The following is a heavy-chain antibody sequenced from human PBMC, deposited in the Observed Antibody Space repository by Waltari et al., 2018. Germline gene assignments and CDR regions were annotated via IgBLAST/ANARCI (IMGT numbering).Heavy chain of an antibody. D-gene: IGHD3-3*01. J-gene: IGHJ3*02. Sequence: EVQLVQSGAEVKKPGESLKISCKGSGYSFTSYWIGWVRQMPGKGLEWMGITYLVDSDTGYSPSFQGQVTISADKSISTAYLQWSSLKASDTAMYYCARTDSDFWSGYSAFDIWGQGTMVTVSS. V-gene: IGHV5-51*01. CDR1: GYSFTSYW. CDR2: TYLVDSDT. CDR3: ARTDSDFWSGYSAFDI.